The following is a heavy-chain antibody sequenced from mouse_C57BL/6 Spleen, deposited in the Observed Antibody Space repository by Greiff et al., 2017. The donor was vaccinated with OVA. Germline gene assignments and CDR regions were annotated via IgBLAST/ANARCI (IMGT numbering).Heavy chain of an antibody. CDR2: IWSGGST. CDR1: GFSLTSYG. J-gene: IGHJ2*01. D-gene: IGHD2-3*01. V-gene: IGHV2-2*01. CDR3: AREDGYYVFYFDY. Sequence: VQLKESGPGLVQPSQSLSITCTVSGFSLTSYGVHWVRQSPGKGLEWLGVIWSGGSTDYNAAFISRLSISKDNSKSQVFFKMNSLQADDTAIYYCAREDGYYVFYFDYWGQGTTLTVSS.